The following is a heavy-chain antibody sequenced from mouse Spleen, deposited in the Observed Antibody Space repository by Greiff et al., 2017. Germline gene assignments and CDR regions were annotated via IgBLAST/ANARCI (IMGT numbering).Heavy chain of an antibody. CDR1: GFSLTSYG. CDR3: AKPDGYDAMDY. CDR2: IWSGGST. J-gene: IGHJ4*01. V-gene: IGHV2-2*02. Sequence: QVHVKQSGPGLVQPSQSLSITCTVSGFSLTSYGVHWVRQSPGKGLEWLGVIWSGGSTDYNAAFISRLSISKDNSKSQVFFKMNSLQANDTAIYYCAKPDGYDAMDYWGQGTSVTVSS. D-gene: IGHD2-3*01.